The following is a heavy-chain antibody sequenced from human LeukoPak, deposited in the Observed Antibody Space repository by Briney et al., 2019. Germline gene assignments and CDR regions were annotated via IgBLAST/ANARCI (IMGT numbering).Heavy chain of an antibody. V-gene: IGHV4-4*07. CDR3: ASLCSYDFWCGYCFDY. Sequence: SETLSLTCTVSGGSISSYYWSWIRQPAGKGLEWIGRIYTSGSTNYNPSLKSRVTMSVDTSKNQFSLKLSSVTAADTAVYYCASLCSYDFWCGYCFDYWGQGTLVTVSS. CDR2: IYTSGST. J-gene: IGHJ4*02. CDR1: GGSISSYY. D-gene: IGHD3-3*01.